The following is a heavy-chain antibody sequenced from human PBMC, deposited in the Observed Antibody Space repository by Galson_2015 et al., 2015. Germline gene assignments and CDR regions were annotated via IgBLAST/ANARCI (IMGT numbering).Heavy chain of an antibody. D-gene: IGHD3-10*01. CDR3: ARDEARYYGSGSHLGIY. V-gene: IGHV3-30-3*01. Sequence: SLRLSCAASGFTFSSYAMHWVRQAPGKGLEWVAVISYDGSNKDYADSVKGRFTISRDNSKNTLYLQMSSLRAEDTAVYYCARDEARYYGSGSHLGIYWGQGILVTVSS. CDR1: GFTFSSYA. CDR2: ISYDGSNK. J-gene: IGHJ4*02.